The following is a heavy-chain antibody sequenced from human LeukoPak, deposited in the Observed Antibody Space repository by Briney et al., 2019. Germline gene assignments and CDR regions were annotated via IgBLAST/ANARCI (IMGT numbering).Heavy chain of an antibody. D-gene: IGHD6-19*01. CDR3: VKGKGIAVTSLDY. V-gene: IGHV3-64D*06. Sequence: GGSLRLSCSASGFIFSNYAMHWVRQAPGKGLEYVSAISSNGGSTYYADSVKGRFTISRDNSKNTLYLQMSSLRAEDTAVYYCVKGKGIAVTSLDYWGQGTLDTVSS. CDR2: ISSNGGST. CDR1: GFIFSNYA. J-gene: IGHJ4*02.